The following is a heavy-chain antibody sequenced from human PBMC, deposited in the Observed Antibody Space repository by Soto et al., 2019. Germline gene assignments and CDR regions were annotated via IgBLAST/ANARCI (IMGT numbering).Heavy chain of an antibody. Sequence: QLQLQESGPGLVKPSETLSLTCIVSGGSISSTTYYWAWIRQPPGKGLEWIGSIFYRGSTYYNPSLKSRLTISVDTSKNQFSLKLSSVTAADTAVYYCARRNYYDTHMDVWGQGTTVAVSS. D-gene: IGHD3-9*01. J-gene: IGHJ6*02. CDR2: IFYRGST. CDR1: GGSISSTTYY. V-gene: IGHV4-39*01. CDR3: ARRNYYDTHMDV.